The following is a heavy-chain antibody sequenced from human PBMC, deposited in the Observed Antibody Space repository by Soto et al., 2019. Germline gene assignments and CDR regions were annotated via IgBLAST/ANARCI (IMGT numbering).Heavy chain of an antibody. D-gene: IGHD6-13*01. CDR2: ISGSGGNT. Sequence: EAQLLESGGGLVQPGGSLRLSCAASGFTFSSYAMSWVRQAPGKGLEWVSAISGSGGNTYYADSVKGRFTISRDNSKNTLYLQMNSLRAEDTAVYYCAKGLGTFYYYMDVWGKGTTVTVSS. J-gene: IGHJ6*03. V-gene: IGHV3-23*01. CDR1: GFTFSSYA. CDR3: AKGLGTFYYYMDV.